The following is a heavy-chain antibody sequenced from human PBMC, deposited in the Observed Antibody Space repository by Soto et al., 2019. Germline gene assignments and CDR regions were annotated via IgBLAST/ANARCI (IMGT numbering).Heavy chain of an antibody. V-gene: IGHV4-59*12. Sequence: ETLSLTCTVSGGSISSYYWSWIRQPPGKGLEWIGYIYYSGSTNYNPSLKSRVTISVDTSKNQFSLKLSSVTSADTAVYYCARGSGYEDYFDYWGQGTLVTVSS. D-gene: IGHD5-12*01. CDR3: ARGSGYEDYFDY. CDR1: GGSISSYY. J-gene: IGHJ4*02. CDR2: IYYSGST.